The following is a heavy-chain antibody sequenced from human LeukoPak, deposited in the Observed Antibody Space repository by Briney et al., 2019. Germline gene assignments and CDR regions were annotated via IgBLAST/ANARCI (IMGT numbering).Heavy chain of an antibody. V-gene: IGHV1-2*02. CDR1: GYTFTDYY. Sequence: ASVKVSCKASGYTFTDYYMHWVRQAPGQGLEWMGWINPNSGGTNYAQKFQGRVTMTRDTSISTAYVELSRLRSDDTAVYYCARDGTMSTRAPGGVPDYWGQGTLVTVSS. J-gene: IGHJ4*02. D-gene: IGHD3-10*02. CDR3: ARDGTMSTRAPGGVPDY. CDR2: INPNSGGT.